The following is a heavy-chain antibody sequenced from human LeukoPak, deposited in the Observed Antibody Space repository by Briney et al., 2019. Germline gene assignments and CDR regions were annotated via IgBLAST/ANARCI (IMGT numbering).Heavy chain of an antibody. CDR2: IMSDGRST. J-gene: IGHJ5*02. CDR1: GFTFSNAW. Sequence: GGSLRLSCAASGFTFSNAWMSWVRQAPGKGLVWVSRIMSDGRSTYADSVKGRFTISRDTAKNTLYLQMNSLSAEDTAVYYCARDPFDLAYCGGDCYSGGWFDPWGQGTLVTVSS. V-gene: IGHV3-74*01. D-gene: IGHD2-21*02. CDR3: ARDPFDLAYCGGDCYSGGWFDP.